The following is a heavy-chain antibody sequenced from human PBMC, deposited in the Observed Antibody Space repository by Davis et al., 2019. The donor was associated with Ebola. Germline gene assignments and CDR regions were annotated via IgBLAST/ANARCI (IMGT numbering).Heavy chain of an antibody. CDR2: ISGSGGST. V-gene: IGHV3-23*01. CDR3: AKDKNYDFWSGYPHDAFDI. J-gene: IGHJ3*02. Sequence: PGGSLRLSCAASGFTFSSYSMSWVRQAPGKGLEWVSAISGSGGSTYYADSVKGRFTISRDNSKSTLYLQMNSLRAEDTAIYYCAKDKNYDFWSGYPHDAFDIWGQGTMVTVSS. D-gene: IGHD3-3*01. CDR1: GFTFSSYS.